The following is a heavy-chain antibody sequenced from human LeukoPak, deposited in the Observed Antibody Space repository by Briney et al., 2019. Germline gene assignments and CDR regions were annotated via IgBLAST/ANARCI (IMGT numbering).Heavy chain of an antibody. CDR1: GGSISSSSYY. CDR2: IYYSGST. D-gene: IGHD2-2*01. Sequence: PSETLSLTCTVSGGSISSSSYYWGWIRQPPGKGLEWIGSIYYSGSTYYNPSLKSRVTISVDTSKNQFSLKRSSVTAADTAVYYCARQYIVVVPAATHYAFDIWGQGTMVTVSS. V-gene: IGHV4-39*01. CDR3: ARQYIVVVPAATHYAFDI. J-gene: IGHJ3*02.